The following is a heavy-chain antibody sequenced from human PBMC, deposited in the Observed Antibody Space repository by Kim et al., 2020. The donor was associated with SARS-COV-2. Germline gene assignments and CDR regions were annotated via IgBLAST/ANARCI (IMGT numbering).Heavy chain of an antibody. D-gene: IGHD3-22*01. J-gene: IGHJ4*02. Sequence: VKGRFTIARDNSKITLYLQMNSLRAEDTAVYYCAKVACSSGYLFLNYFDYWGQGTLVTVSS. CDR3: AKVACSSGYLFLNYFDY. V-gene: IGHV3-23*01.